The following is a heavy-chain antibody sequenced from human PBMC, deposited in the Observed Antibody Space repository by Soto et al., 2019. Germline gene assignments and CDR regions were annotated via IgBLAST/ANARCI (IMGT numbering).Heavy chain of an antibody. Sequence: ASVKVSCKASGYTFTGYYIHWVRQAPGQGLEWMGAIHPNSGGTNYAQKFQGRVTMTRDTSISTAYMELSSLRSDDTAVYYCARLPRGKALFWGQGNLVTLSS. CDR2: IHPNSGGT. CDR3: ARLPRGKALF. CDR1: GYTFTGYY. D-gene: IGHD1-1*01. J-gene: IGHJ4*02. V-gene: IGHV1-2*02.